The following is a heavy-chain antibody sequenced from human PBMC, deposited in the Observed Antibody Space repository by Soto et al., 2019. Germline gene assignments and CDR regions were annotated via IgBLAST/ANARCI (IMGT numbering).Heavy chain of an antibody. CDR2: ISSGGDTI. J-gene: IGHJ4*02. D-gene: IGHD6-13*01. CDR1: GFSFSNYE. CDR3: ARDRAAGGY. Sequence: GGSLRLSCAASGFSFSNYEMNWVRQAPGKGLEWVAYISSGGDTIHYADSVRGRFTVSRDNARNSLSLQMNTLRVEDTALYYCARDRAAGGYWGQGTLVTVSS. V-gene: IGHV3-48*03.